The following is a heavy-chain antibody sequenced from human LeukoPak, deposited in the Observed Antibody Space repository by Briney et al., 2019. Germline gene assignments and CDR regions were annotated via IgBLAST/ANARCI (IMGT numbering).Heavy chain of an antibody. CDR2: IYTSGST. J-gene: IGHJ6*03. D-gene: IGHD4-23*01. CDR1: GGSISSYY. Sequence: SETLSLTCTVSGGSISSYYWSWIRQPAGKGLEWIGRIYTSGSTNYNPSLKSRVTMSVDTSKNQFSLKLSSVTAADTAVYYCARDSYGGNPDTETYYYYYYMDVWGKGTTVTVSS. CDR3: ARDSYGGNPDTETYYYYYYMDV. V-gene: IGHV4-4*07.